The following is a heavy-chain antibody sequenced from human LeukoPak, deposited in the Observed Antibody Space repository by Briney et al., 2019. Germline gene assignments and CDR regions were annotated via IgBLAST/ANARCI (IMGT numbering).Heavy chain of an antibody. V-gene: IGHV4-34*01. CDR1: GGSFSGYY. CDR3: ARESSKNYYDSSGYIYYFDY. D-gene: IGHD3-22*01. CDR2: INHSGST. J-gene: IGHJ4*02. Sequence: SETLSLTCAVYGGSFSGYYWSWIRQPPGKGLEWIGEINHSGSTNYNPSLKSRVTISVDTSKNQFSLKLSSVTAADTAVYYCARESSKNYYDSSGYIYYFDYWGQGTLVTVSS.